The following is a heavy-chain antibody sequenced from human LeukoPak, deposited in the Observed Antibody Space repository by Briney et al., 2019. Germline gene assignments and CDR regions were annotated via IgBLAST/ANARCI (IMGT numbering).Heavy chain of an antibody. CDR1: GYSIRSGHY. CDR3: ARSGDYIKEGFDY. Sequence: SETLSPTCAVSGYSIRSGHYWGWIRQSPGKGLEWIGSINHSGITEYNPSLKSRVTLSVDTSKNQFSLQLRSVTAADRALYYCARSGDYIKEGFDYWGQGTQVTVS. D-gene: IGHD3-22*01. CDR2: INHSGIT. J-gene: IGHJ4*02. V-gene: IGHV4-38-2*01.